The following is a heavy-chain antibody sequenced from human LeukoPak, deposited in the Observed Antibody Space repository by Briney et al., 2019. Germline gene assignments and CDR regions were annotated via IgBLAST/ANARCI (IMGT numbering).Heavy chain of an antibody. J-gene: IGHJ4*02. CDR3: ARGGRSSTSY. D-gene: IGHD2-2*01. CDR1: GGSFSGYY. Sequence: SETLSLTCAVSGGSFSGYYWSWIRQPPGKGLEWIGEINHSGSTNYNPSLKSRLIISVDTSKNQFSLKLSSVTAADTAVYYCARGGRSSTSYWGQGTVVTVSS. V-gene: IGHV4-34*01. CDR2: INHSGST.